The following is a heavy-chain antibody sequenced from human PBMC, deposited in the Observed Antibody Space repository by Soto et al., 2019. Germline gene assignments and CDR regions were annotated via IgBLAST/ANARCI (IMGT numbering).Heavy chain of an antibody. CDR3: ARDQGVVVTADNWFDP. J-gene: IGHJ5*02. V-gene: IGHV4-4*07. CDR2: IFSSGST. CDR1: GGSITDYS. D-gene: IGHD2-21*02. Sequence: ASETLSLTCTVSGGSITDYSWVWIRQPAGKGLEWIGRIFSSGSTNYNPSLKGRITMSLDTSKNHFSLKLNSATATDTAVYFCARDQGVVVTADNWFDPWGQGILVTVSS.